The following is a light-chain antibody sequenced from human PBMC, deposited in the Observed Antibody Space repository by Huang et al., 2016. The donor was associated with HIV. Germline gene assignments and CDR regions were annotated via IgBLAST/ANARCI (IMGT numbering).Light chain of an antibody. CDR2: DAS. CDR1: QSVSIY. CDR3: QQRSNWPFT. V-gene: IGKV3-11*01. J-gene: IGKJ5*01. Sequence: EIVLTQSPATLSLSPGERATLSCRASQSVSIYLAWYHQKPGQAPRLLIYDASNRATGIPARFSGSGSGTDFTLTISSLEPEDFAVYYCQQRSNWPFTFGQGTRLEMK.